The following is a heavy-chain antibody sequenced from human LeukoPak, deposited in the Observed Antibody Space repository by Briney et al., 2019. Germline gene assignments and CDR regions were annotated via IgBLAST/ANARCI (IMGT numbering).Heavy chain of an antibody. J-gene: IGHJ3*02. D-gene: IGHD3-22*01. V-gene: IGHV3-11*01. CDR1: GFTFSDYY. Sequence: GGSLRLSCAASGFTFSDYYMSWIRQAPGKGLEWVSYISSSGSTIYYADSVKGRFTISRDNAKNSLYLQMNSLRAEDTAVYYCARVNYYDSSGYSAFDIWGQGTMVTVSS. CDR3: ARVNYYDSSGYSAFDI. CDR2: ISSSGSTI.